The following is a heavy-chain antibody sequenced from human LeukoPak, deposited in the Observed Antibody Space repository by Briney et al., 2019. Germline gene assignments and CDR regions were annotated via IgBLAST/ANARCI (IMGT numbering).Heavy chain of an antibody. CDR1: GGSISSYY. CDR2: IYTSGST. J-gene: IGHJ6*02. Sequence: SETLSLTCTVSGGSISSYYWSWIRQPAGKGLEWIGRIYTSGSTNYNPSLKSRVTMSVDTSKNQFSLKLSSVTAADTAMYYCARDNWNYFPHYYYGMDVWGQGTTVTVSS. CDR3: ARDNWNYFPHYYYGMDV. D-gene: IGHD1-7*01. V-gene: IGHV4-4*07.